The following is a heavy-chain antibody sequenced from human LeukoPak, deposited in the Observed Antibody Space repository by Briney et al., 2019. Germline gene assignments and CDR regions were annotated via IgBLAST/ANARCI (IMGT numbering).Heavy chain of an antibody. CDR2: ISNDGSRK. CDR3: ARDKAWNYFDY. D-gene: IGHD3-3*01. V-gene: IGHV3-30*03. Sequence: GGSLRLSCAPSGFTFSRHGMHWVRQAPGKGLEWVAIISNDGSRKYYAHSVEGRFTISRDNSKNTLYLQMDSLRAEDTAVYYCARDKAWNYFDYWGQGTLVTVSS. CDR1: GFTFSRHG. J-gene: IGHJ4*02.